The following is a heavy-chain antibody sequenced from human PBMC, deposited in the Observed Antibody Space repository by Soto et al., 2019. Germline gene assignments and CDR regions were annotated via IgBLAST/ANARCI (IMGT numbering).Heavy chain of an antibody. V-gene: IGHV3-33*01. D-gene: IGHD6-6*01. J-gene: IGHJ6*02. CDR2: IWYDGSNK. CDR1: GFTFSSYG. CDR3: ARDVATYSSSSSRAYYYYGMDV. Sequence: QVKLVESGGGVVQPGRSLRLSCAASGFTFSSYGMHWVRQAPGKGLEWVAVIWYDGSNKYYADSVKGRFTISRDNSKNTLYLQMNSLRAEDTAVYYCARDVATYSSSSSRAYYYYGMDVWGQGTTVTVSS.